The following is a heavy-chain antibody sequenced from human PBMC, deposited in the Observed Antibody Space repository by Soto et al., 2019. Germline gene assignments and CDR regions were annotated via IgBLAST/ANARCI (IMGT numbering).Heavy chain of an antibody. CDR2: ISGSGGST. CDR1: GFTFSSYA. D-gene: IGHD2-15*01. Sequence: HPGGSLRLSCAASGFTFSSYAMSWVRQAPGKGLEWVSAISGSGGSTYYADSVKGRFTISRDNSKNTLYLQMNSLRAEDTAVYYCAKVGYCSGGSCSGYYFDYWGQGTLVTVSS. J-gene: IGHJ4*02. V-gene: IGHV3-23*01. CDR3: AKVGYCSGGSCSGYYFDY.